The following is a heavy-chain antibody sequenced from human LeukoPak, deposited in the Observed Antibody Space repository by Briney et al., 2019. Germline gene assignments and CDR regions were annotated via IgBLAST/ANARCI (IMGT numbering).Heavy chain of an antibody. CDR1: GFTFSTYG. CDR3: AKDRYSSGWQFDY. CDR2: ISYDGGNK. Sequence: GGPLRLSCAASGFTFSTYGMHWVRQAPGKGLEWVAVISYDGGNKYYADSVKGRFTISRDNSKNTLYLQMNSLRAEDTAVYYCAKDRYSSGWQFDYWGQGTLVTVSS. V-gene: IGHV3-30*18. D-gene: IGHD6-19*01. J-gene: IGHJ4*02.